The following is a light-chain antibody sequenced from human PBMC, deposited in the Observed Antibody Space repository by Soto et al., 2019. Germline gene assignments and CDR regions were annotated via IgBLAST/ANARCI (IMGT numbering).Light chain of an antibody. CDR2: AAS. Sequence: DIQMTQSPPSLSASVGDRVTITCRASQDIRNFVAWYQQKPGKAPKLLIYAASTLQSGVPSRFSGSGSGTDFTLTINSLQPEDVATYSCQKYSSVLVFGPGTKVEIK. V-gene: IGKV1-27*01. CDR1: QDIRNF. CDR3: QKYSSVLV. J-gene: IGKJ3*01.